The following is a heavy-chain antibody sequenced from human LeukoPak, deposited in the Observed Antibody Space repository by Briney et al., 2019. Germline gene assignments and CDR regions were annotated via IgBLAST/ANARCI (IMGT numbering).Heavy chain of an antibody. V-gene: IGHV1-69*13. CDR3: ARESLATIPYFDY. CDR1: GGTFSSYA. CDR2: IIPIFGTA. J-gene: IGHJ4*02. Sequence: GASVKVSCKASGGTFSSYAISWVRQAPGQGLEWMGGIIPIFGTANYAQKFQGRVTITADESTSTAYMELSSLRSEDTAAYYCARESLATIPYFDYWGQGTLVTVSS. D-gene: IGHD5-12*01.